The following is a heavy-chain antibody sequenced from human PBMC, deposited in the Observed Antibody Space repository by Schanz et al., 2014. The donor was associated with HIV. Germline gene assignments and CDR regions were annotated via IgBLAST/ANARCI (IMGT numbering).Heavy chain of an antibody. J-gene: IGHJ6*02. CDR3: AREKSDWYLIDYYYYYGMDV. D-gene: IGHD2-21*02. CDR2: ISSTSAHI. V-gene: IGHV3-21*01. CDR1: GFTFSTSS. Sequence: EVQLVESGGGLVQPGGSLRLSCAASGFTFSTSSLNWVRQAPGKGLEWVSFISSTSAHIYYADSVKGRFTISRDNAKNSLYLEMNSLRAEDTAVYYCAREKSDWYLIDYYYYYGMDVWGQGTTVTVSS.